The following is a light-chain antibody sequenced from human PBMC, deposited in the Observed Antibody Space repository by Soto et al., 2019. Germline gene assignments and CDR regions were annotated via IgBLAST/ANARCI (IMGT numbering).Light chain of an antibody. J-gene: IGKJ1*01. V-gene: IGKV1-5*03. CDR3: QHYNSHSWS. Sequence: DLQMSQSASTLSASVGDRVTITCRASQSISSWLAWYQQKPGKAPNLLIYEASSLESGVPSRFSGSGSGTEFTLTISSLQPDDFATYYCQHYNSHSWSFGQGTKVELE. CDR1: QSISSW. CDR2: EAS.